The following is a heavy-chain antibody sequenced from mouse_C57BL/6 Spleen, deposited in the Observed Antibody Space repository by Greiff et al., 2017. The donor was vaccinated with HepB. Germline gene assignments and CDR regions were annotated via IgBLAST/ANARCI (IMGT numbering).Heavy chain of an antibody. CDR1: GFTFSDYG. Sequence: EVQLVESGGGLVKPGGSLKLSCAASGFTFSDYGMHWVRQAPEKGLEWVAYISSGSSTIYYADTVKGRFTISRDNAKNTLFLQMTSLRSEDTAMYYCARDYYYGSRHPAMDYWGQGTSVTVSS. CDR3: ARDYYYGSRHPAMDY. CDR2: ISSGSSTI. J-gene: IGHJ4*01. V-gene: IGHV5-17*01. D-gene: IGHD1-1*01.